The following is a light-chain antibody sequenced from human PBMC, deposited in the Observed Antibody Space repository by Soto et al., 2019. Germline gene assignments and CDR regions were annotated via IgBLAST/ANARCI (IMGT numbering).Light chain of an antibody. V-gene: IGLV2-14*03. J-gene: IGLJ1*01. CDR2: DVA. CDR1: SSDVGGYNY. Sequence: QSVLTQPASVSGSPGQSITISCTGTSSDVGGYNYVSWYQHHPGKAPKLMIYDVANRPSGVSNRFSGSKSGNTASLTISGLQAEDEADYYCHSYTSSSTYVFGTGTKLTVL. CDR3: HSYTSSSTYV.